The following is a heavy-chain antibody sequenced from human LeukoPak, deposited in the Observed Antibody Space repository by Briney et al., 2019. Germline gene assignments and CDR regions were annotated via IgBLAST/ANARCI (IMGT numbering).Heavy chain of an antibody. Sequence: SETLSLTCTVSGGSISSYYWSWIRQPPGKGLEWIGYIYYSGSTNYNPSLKSRVTISVDTSKNQFSLKLSSVTAADTAVYYCARVAVSDAFDIWGQGTMVTVSS. CDR1: GGSISSYY. CDR2: IYYSGST. V-gene: IGHV4-59*01. CDR3: ARVAVSDAFDI. J-gene: IGHJ3*02.